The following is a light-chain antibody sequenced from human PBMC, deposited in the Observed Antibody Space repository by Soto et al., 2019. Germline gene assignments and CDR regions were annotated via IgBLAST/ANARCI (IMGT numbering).Light chain of an antibody. CDR2: DVS. CDR1: SSDVGGYNY. Sequence: QSALTQPASVSGSPGQSITISCTGTSSDVGGYNYVSWYQQHPGKAPILMIYDVSNRPSGISNRFSGSKSGNTASLTISGLQAEDEADYYCSSYTSTSVVFGGGTKLTVL. CDR3: SSYTSTSVV. V-gene: IGLV2-14*01. J-gene: IGLJ2*01.